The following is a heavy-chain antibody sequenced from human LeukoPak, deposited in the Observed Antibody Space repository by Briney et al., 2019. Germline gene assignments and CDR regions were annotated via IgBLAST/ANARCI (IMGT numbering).Heavy chain of an antibody. V-gene: IGHV3-74*01. Sequence: GGSLKLSCSASGFTFRTSWMHWVRQGPGKGLLWVAHINSDGGNTAYADSVKGRFTISRDNSKNTLYLQMNSLRAEDTAVYYCARESSGDTAMAIDYWGQGTLVTVSS. J-gene: IGHJ4*02. CDR1: GFTFRTSW. CDR2: INSDGGNT. D-gene: IGHD5-18*01. CDR3: ARESSGDTAMAIDY.